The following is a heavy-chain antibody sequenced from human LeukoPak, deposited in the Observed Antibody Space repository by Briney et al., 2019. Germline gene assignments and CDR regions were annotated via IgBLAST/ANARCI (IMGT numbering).Heavy chain of an antibody. D-gene: IGHD3-9*01. V-gene: IGHV1-2*02. CDR2: INPNSGPT. Sequence: ASVKVSCKASGYTFTGYFMHWVRQAPGQGLEWRGWINPNSGPTNYAQKFQGRVTMTRDTSITTAYMELSTLTADDTAVYYCARVSLPGYFSLNLDYWGQGTLLTVTS. J-gene: IGHJ4*02. CDR3: ARVSLPGYFSLNLDY. CDR1: GYTFTGYF.